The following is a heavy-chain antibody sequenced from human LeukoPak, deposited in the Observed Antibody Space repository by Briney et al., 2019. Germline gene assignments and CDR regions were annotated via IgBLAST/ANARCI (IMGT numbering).Heavy chain of an antibody. J-gene: IGHJ4*02. CDR2: ISAYNGNT. CDR3: AREMEDYDFWSGSQKGGLDY. Sequence: ASVKVSCKASGGTFSSYAISWVRQAPGQGLEWMGWISAYNGNTNYAQKLQGRVTMTTDTSTSTAYMELRSLRSDDTAVYYCAREMEDYDFWSGSQKGGLDYWGQGTLVTVSS. D-gene: IGHD3-3*01. CDR1: GGTFSSYA. V-gene: IGHV1-18*01.